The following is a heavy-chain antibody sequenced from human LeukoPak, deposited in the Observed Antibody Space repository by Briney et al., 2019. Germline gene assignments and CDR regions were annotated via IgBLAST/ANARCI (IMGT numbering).Heavy chain of an antibody. Sequence: PGGSLRLSCAASGFTFSDYSMNWVRQAPGKGLEWVSSISDDSNYIYYADSVKGRFTISRDNAKNSLYLQMNSLRAEDTAVYYCANHLACGSTSCPSFDYWGQRTLVTVSS. J-gene: IGHJ4*02. CDR2: ISDDSNYI. CDR3: ANHLACGSTSCPSFDY. D-gene: IGHD2-2*01. V-gene: IGHV3-21*01. CDR1: GFTFSDYS.